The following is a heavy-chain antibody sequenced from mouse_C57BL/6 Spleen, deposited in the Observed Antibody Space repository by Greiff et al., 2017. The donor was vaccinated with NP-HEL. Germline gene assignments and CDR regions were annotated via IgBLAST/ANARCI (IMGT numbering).Heavy chain of an antibody. CDR2: INPNNGGT. J-gene: IGHJ4*01. V-gene: IGHV1-18*01. Sequence: EVQLQQSGPGLVKPGASVTIPCKASGYSFTGYDMDWVMQSHGKSLEWIGDINPNNGGTFYNHKFTGKATLTVDKTASTAYMELRSLTSEDTAVYYCARSTTGTNAMDYWGQGTSVTVSS. CDR1: GYSFTGYD. D-gene: IGHD4-1*01. CDR3: ARSTTGTNAMDY.